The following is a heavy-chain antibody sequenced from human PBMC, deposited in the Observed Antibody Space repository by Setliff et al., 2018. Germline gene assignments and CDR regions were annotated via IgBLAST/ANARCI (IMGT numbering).Heavy chain of an antibody. V-gene: IGHV3-11*04. J-gene: IGHJ6*03. CDR3: AREGKEGFGELPDYYYYYMDV. Sequence: SDYYMSWIRQAPGKGLECISYITSSGNTIYYADSVKGRFTISRDSAKNALYLQMNSLRAEDTAVYYCAREGKEGFGELPDYYYYYMDVWGKGTTVTVSS. CDR1: SDYY. CDR2: ITSSGNTI. D-gene: IGHD3-10*01.